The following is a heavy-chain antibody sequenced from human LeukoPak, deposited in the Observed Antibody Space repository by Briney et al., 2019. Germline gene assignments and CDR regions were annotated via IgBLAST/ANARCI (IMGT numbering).Heavy chain of an antibody. CDR3: ARDLGGSLDY. V-gene: IGHV3-30-3*01. D-gene: IGHD3-16*01. CDR1: GFTFSSYA. J-gene: IGHJ4*02. Sequence: GRSLRLSCAASGFTFSSYAMHWVRQAPGKGLEWVAVISYDGSNKYYADSVKGRFTISRDNAKNSLYLQMNSLRAKDTAVYYCARDLGGSLDYWGQGTLVTVSS. CDR2: ISYDGSNK.